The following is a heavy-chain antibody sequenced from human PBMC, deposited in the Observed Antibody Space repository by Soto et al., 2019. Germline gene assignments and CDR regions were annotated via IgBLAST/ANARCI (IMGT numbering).Heavy chain of an antibody. CDR3: AREASQNYDFWSGYEDY. Sequence: PSETLSLTCTVSGGSISSGDYYWSWIRQPPGKGLEWIGYIYYSGSTYYNPSLKSRVTISVDTSKNQFSLKLSSVTAADTAVYYCAREASQNYDFWSGYEDYWGQGTLVTVSS. CDR1: GGSISSGDYY. V-gene: IGHV4-30-4*01. CDR2: IYYSGST. J-gene: IGHJ4*02. D-gene: IGHD3-3*01.